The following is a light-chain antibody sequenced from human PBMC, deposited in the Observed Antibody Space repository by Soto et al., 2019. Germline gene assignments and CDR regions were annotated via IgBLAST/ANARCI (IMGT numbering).Light chain of an antibody. CDR2: AAS. CDR3: QQCGSSPWT. Sequence: EIVLTQSPGTLSLSPGETVTLSCRASQSVSSYYLAWYQQKPGQAPRLLIYAASSRATGIPDRFSGGGSGTDFTLTISRLEPEDFAVYYCQQCGSSPWTFGQGTKVDIK. V-gene: IGKV3-20*01. CDR1: QSVSSYY. J-gene: IGKJ1*01.